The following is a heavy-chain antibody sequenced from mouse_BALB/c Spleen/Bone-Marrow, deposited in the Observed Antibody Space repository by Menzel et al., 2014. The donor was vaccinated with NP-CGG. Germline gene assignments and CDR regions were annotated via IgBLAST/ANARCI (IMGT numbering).Heavy chain of an antibody. V-gene: IGHV1-7*01. Sequence: VQLQQSGAELAKPGASVKMSCKASGYTFTSYWMHWVKQRPGRGLEWIGYINPSTGYTEYNQKFKDKATLTADKSSSTAYMQLSSLTSEDSAVYYCARYHYGYDGFAYWGQGTLVTVSA. J-gene: IGHJ3*01. CDR2: INPSTGYT. D-gene: IGHD2-2*01. CDR3: ARYHYGYDGFAY. CDR1: GYTFTSYW.